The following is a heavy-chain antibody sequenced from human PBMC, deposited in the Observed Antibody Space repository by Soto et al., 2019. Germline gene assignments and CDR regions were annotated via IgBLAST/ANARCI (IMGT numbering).Heavy chain of an antibody. CDR2: MNPNSGNT. CDR3: GRFPWFYDFWSGYYTHYYYYYMDV. V-gene: IGHV1-8*01. CDR1: GYTFTSYD. J-gene: IGHJ6*03. D-gene: IGHD3-3*01. Sequence: ASVKVSCKASGYTFTSYDINWVRQAAGQGLEWMGWMNPNSGNTGYAQKIQGRVNMTRNTSISTAYMKLSSLRSEDTAVYYCGRFPWFYDFWSGYYTHYYYYYMDVWGKGTTVTVSS.